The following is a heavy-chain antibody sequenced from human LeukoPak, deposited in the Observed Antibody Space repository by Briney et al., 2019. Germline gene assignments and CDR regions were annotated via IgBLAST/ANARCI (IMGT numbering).Heavy chain of an antibody. CDR2: IYHSGST. J-gene: IGHJ4*02. D-gene: IGHD3-10*01. Sequence: PSETLSLTCAVSGYSISSGYYWGWIRQPPGKGLEWIGSIYHSGSTYYNPSLKSRVTMSVDTSKNQFSLKLSSVTAADTAVYYCARDDDGSGSSYYWGQGTLVIVSS. CDR1: GYSISSGYY. CDR3: ARDDDGSGSSYY. V-gene: IGHV4-38-2*02.